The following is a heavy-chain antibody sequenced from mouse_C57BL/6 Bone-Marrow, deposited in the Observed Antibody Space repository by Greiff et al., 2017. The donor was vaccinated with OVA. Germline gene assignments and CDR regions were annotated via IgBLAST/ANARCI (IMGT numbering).Heavy chain of an antibody. J-gene: IGHJ3*01. D-gene: IGHD1-1*01. V-gene: IGHV1-82*01. CDR1: GYAFSSSW. Sequence: VQLQQSGPELVKPGASVKISCKASGYAFSSSWMNWVKQRPGTGLAWIGRIYPGDGDTNYNGKFKGKATLTADKSSSTAYMQLSSLTSEDSAVYVCAIYYYGSSPFAYWGQGTLVTVSA. CDR3: AIYYYGSSPFAY. CDR2: IYPGDGDT.